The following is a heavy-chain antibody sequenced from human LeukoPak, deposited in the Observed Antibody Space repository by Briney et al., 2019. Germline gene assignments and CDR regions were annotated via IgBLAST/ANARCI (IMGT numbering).Heavy chain of an antibody. CDR1: GFVFSRYV. CDR3: AKDLPKITIFGALQH. CDR2: ISASGDRT. Sequence: GGSLRLSYAASGFVFSRYVMSWVRQAPRKGLEWVSGISASGDRTYYADSVKGRFTISRDNSKNTLYLQMNSLSAEDTAIYYCAKDLPKITIFGALQHWGQGTLVTVSS. D-gene: IGHD3-3*01. J-gene: IGHJ1*01. V-gene: IGHV3-23*01.